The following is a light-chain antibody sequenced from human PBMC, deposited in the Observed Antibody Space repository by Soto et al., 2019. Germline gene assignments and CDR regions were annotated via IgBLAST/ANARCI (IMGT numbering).Light chain of an antibody. CDR3: QQRSNWPPVT. CDR2: GAS. J-gene: IGKJ4*01. Sequence: EIVLTQSPGTLSLSPGEGATLSCRASQSVRNNYLAWYQQKPGQAPRLLISGASNRAAGIPDRFSGSGSGTDFTLTISSLDPEDFAVYYCQQRSNWPPVTFGGGTKVEIK. V-gene: IGKV3D-20*02. CDR1: QSVRNNY.